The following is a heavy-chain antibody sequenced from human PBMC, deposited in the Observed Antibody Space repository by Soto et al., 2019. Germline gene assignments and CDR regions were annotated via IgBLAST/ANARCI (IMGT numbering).Heavy chain of an antibody. Sequence: EVQLVESGGGLVQPGGSLRLSCEASGFTFRNYDMHWVRQGTGKGLEWVSGISAAGDPDYADSVEGRFTISRENAQNSVFLQMISLRVGDTAVYYCARTDRDFYGLDVWGQGITVIVSS. CDR1: GFTFRNYD. CDR3: ARTDRDFYGLDV. J-gene: IGHJ6*02. V-gene: IGHV3-13*05. CDR2: ISAAGDP.